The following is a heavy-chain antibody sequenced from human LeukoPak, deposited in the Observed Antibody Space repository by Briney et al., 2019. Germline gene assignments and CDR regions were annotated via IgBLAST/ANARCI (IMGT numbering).Heavy chain of an antibody. D-gene: IGHD1-26*01. Sequence: PGGSLRLPCAASGFTFSSYSMNWVRQAPGKGLEWVSSISSSSSYIYYADSVKGRFTTSRDNAKNSLYLQMNSMRAEDTAVYYCAREGATAFDYWGQGTLVTVSS. CDR1: GFTFSSYS. V-gene: IGHV3-21*01. J-gene: IGHJ4*02. CDR3: AREGATAFDY. CDR2: ISSSSSYI.